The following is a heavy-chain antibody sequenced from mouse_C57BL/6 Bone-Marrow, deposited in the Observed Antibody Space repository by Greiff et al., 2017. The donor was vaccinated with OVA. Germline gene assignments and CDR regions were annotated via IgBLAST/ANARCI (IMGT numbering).Heavy chain of an antibody. CDR1: GYSFTGYY. Sequence: EVQLQQSGPELVKPGASVKISCKASGYSFTGYYMNWVKQSPEKSLEWIGEINPSTGGTTYNQKFKAKATLTVDKSSSTAYMQLKSLTSEDSAVYYCATNYYGSSRFDYWGQGTTLTVSS. V-gene: IGHV1-42*01. D-gene: IGHD1-1*01. CDR3: ATNYYGSSRFDY. CDR2: INPSTGGT. J-gene: IGHJ2*01.